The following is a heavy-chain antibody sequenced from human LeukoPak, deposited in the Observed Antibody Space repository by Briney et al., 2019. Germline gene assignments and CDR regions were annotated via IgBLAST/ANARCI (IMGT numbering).Heavy chain of an antibody. CDR1: GFTFSSYG. D-gene: IGHD1-26*01. CDR2: TSFDGSYK. CDR3: ARGGRYPGDAFDI. J-gene: IGHJ3*02. Sequence: TGGSLRLSCAASGFTFSSYGMHWVRQAPGKGLEWVAMTSFDGSYKNYADSVKGRFTISRDNSKNRLYLQMNSLRAEDTAVYYCARGGRYPGDAFDIWGQGTMVTVSS. V-gene: IGHV3-30*03.